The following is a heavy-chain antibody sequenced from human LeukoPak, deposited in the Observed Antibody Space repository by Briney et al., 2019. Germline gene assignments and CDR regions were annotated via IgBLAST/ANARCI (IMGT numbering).Heavy chain of an antibody. V-gene: IGHV3-15*01. Sequence: PGGSLRLSCAASGFTFRNAWMSWVRQAPGKGVEWVGRIKRKNDGGTTDYAAPVKGRFNISRHDTKNTLYLKMNRLKTEDTAVYYCTRPAYYDFWRGYNFIDYWGQGTLVTVSS. CDR3: TRPAYYDFWRGYNFIDY. CDR1: GFTFRNAW. D-gene: IGHD3-3*01. J-gene: IGHJ4*02. CDR2: IKRKNDGGTT.